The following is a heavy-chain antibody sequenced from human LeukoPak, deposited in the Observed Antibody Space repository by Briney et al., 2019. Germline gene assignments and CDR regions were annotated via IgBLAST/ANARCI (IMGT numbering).Heavy chain of an antibody. D-gene: IGHD2-8*01. Sequence: GGSLRLSCAASGFTVSRNYMSWVRQAPGKGLEWVGRVKTKGDGGAADYAAPVKGRFTISRDDSTKTVYLQMNSLKTEDTAVYYCTTDRMIYATNWAVSWFDPWGQGTLVTVSS. J-gene: IGHJ5*02. CDR2: VKTKGDGGAA. CDR3: TTDRMIYATNWAVSWFDP. V-gene: IGHV3-15*01. CDR1: GFTVSRNY.